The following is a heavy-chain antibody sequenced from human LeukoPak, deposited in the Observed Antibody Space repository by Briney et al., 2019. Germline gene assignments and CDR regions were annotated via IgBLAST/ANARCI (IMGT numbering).Heavy chain of an antibody. D-gene: IGHD3-10*01. CDR1: GGSFSGYY. CDR3: ARLGYGSSPRPGY. Sequence: SETLSLTCAVYGGSFSGYYWSWIRQPPGKGLEWIGEINHSGSTNYNPSLKSRVTISVDTSKNQFSLKLSSVTAADTAVYYCARLGYGSSPRPGYGGQGTLVTVP. V-gene: IGHV4-34*01. J-gene: IGHJ4*02. CDR2: INHSGST.